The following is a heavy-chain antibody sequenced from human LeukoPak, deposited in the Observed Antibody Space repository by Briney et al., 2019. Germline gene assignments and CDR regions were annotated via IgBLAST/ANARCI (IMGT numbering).Heavy chain of an antibody. CDR2: IYTSGST. V-gene: IGHV4-61*02. J-gene: IGHJ4*02. D-gene: IGHD6-13*01. CDR3: ARWHIAAAGFSY. Sequence: SQTLSLTCTVSGGSISSGTYYWTWIRQPAGKGLEWIGRIYTSGSTNYNPSLKSRVTISVDTSKNQFSLKLRSVTAADTAVYYCARWHIAAAGFSYWGQGTLVTVSS. CDR1: GGSISSGTYY.